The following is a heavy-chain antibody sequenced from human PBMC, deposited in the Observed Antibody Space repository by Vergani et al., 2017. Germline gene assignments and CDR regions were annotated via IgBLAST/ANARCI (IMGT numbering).Heavy chain of an antibody. J-gene: IGHJ4*02. D-gene: IGHD6-19*01. CDR2: ISWNSGSI. CDR1: GFTFDDYA. V-gene: IGHV3-9*01. Sequence: EVQLVESGGGLVQPGRSLRLSCAASGFTFDDYAMHWVRQAPGKGLEWVSCISWNSGSIGYADFVKGRFTISRDNTKNSLYLQMNSLKAEDTALYYCSKESSIAVALFDYWGQGTLVTVSS. CDR3: SKESSIAVALFDY.